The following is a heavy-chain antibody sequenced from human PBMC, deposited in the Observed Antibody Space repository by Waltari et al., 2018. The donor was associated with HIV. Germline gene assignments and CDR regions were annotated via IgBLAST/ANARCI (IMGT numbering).Heavy chain of an antibody. V-gene: IGHV4-31*03. J-gene: IGHJ4*02. CDR3: ARLTASATIY. CDR1: GASNSSGGFY. D-gene: IGHD6-13*01. CDR2: IFSYSGNT. Sequence: QVQLRESGPGLVKPSENLSLTCTVSGASNSSGGFYSAGIRQDPGNGLEWIGYIFSYSGNTKYNPSLMSRVSISLDRSKNHFSLNLTSVTAADTAIYYCARLTASATIYWGQGTLVTVSS.